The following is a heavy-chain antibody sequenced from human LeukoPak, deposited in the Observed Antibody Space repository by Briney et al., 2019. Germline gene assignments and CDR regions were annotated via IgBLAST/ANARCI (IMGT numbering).Heavy chain of an antibody. J-gene: IGHJ4*02. CDR2: INAGNGNT. CDR1: GYTFTSYA. D-gene: IGHD3-3*01. Sequence: EASVKVSCKASGYTFTSYAVHWVRQAPGQRLEWMGWINAGNGNTKYSQKFQGRVTITRDTSASTAYMELSSLRSEGTAVYYCARVYDFWSGYYFFDYWGQGTLVTVSS. CDR3: ARVYDFWSGYYFFDY. V-gene: IGHV1-3*01.